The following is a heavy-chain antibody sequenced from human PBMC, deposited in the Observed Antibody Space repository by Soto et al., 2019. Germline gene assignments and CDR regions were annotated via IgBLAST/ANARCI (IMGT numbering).Heavy chain of an antibody. CDR1: GGSFSGDY. J-gene: IGHJ4*02. CDR3: ARQYGGSYADY. D-gene: IGHD1-26*01. CDR2: IYYSGST. V-gene: IGHV4-59*08. Sequence: SETLPLTCAVYGGSFSGDYWSWIRQSPGKGLEWIGYIYYSGSTNYSPSLKSRVTISVDTSKNQFSLKLSSVTAADTAVYYCARQYGGSYADYWGQGTLVTVSS.